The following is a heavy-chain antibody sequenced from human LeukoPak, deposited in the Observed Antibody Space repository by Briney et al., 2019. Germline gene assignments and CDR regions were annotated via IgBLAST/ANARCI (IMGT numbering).Heavy chain of an antibody. D-gene: IGHD6-13*01. CDR1: GGSISSYY. CDR2: IYYSGST. V-gene: IGHV4-59*08. J-gene: IGHJ6*02. Sequence: PSETLSLTCTVSGGSISSYYWSWIRQPPGKGLEWIGYIYYSGSTNYNPSLKSRVTISVDTSKNQFSLKLSSVTAADTAVYYCARTPRGIGIAAAWRYYYGMDVWGQGTTVTVSS. CDR3: ARTPRGIGIAAAWRYYYGMDV.